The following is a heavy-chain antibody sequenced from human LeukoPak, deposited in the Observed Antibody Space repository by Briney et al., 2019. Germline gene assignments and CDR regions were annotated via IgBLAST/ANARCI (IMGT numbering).Heavy chain of an antibody. D-gene: IGHD1-26*01. CDR2: ISVYNGNT. Sequence: GASVSVSCKASGYTFTSYGISWVRQAPGQGLEWMGWISVYNGNTGYAQKFQGRVTMTRNTSISTAYMELSSLRSEDTAVYYCAREIDVGYGYWGQGTLVTVSS. CDR3: AREIDVGYGY. V-gene: IGHV1-8*02. CDR1: GYTFTSYG. J-gene: IGHJ4*02.